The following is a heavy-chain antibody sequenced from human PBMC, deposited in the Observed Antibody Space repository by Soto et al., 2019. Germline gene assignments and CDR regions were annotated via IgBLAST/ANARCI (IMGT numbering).Heavy chain of an antibody. CDR1: GGSINSRGYY. V-gene: IGHV4-31*03. CDR2: IYYSGSI. Sequence: SETLSLTCTVSGGSINSRGYYWTWIRQHPGKGLEWIGNIYYSGSIHFNPSLKSRLTMLVDTSENQFSLKLTSVTAADTAVYYCARQSESTGCLYGWFDPWGQGTLVTVSS. D-gene: IGHD5-12*01. J-gene: IGHJ5*02. CDR3: ARQSESTGCLYGWFDP.